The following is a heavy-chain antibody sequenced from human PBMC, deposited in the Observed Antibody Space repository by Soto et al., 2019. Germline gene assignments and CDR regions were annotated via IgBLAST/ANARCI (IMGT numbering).Heavy chain of an antibody. J-gene: IGHJ3*02. CDR1: GGSISSYY. CDR2: IYYSGST. V-gene: IGHV4-59*01. D-gene: IGHD6-19*01. Sequence: SETLSLTCTVSGGSISSYYWSRIRQPPGKGLEWIGYIYYSGSTNYNPSLKSRVTISVDTSKNQFSLKLSSVTAADTAVYYCARETSSGWYSGGAFDIWGQGTMVTVSS. CDR3: ARETSSGWYSGGAFDI.